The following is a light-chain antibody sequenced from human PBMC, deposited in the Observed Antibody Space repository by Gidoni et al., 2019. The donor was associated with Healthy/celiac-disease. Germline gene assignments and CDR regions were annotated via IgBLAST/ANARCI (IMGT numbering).Light chain of an antibody. V-gene: IGLV2-14*01. J-gene: IGLJ1*01. CDR1: SSDGGGYNY. Sequence: HSALTQPASVSGSPGQSITISCTGTSSDGGGYNYVSWYQQHPGKAPKLMIYDVSHRPSGVSNRFSGSKSGNTASLTISGLQAEDEADYYCSSYTSSSTRVFGTGTKVAVL. CDR2: DVS. CDR3: SSYTSSSTRV.